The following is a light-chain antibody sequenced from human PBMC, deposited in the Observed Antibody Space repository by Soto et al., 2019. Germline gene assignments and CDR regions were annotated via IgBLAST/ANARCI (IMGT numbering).Light chain of an antibody. Sequence: DIQMTQSPSTLSASVGDTVTITCRASQSISSWLAWYQQKPGKAPKLLIFDASSLESGTPSRFSGSGSGTDFTLTISSLQLEDFATYYCQQNYSTPLAFGGGTKVDI. CDR3: QQNYSTPLA. J-gene: IGKJ4*01. CDR2: DAS. V-gene: IGKV1-5*01. CDR1: QSISSW.